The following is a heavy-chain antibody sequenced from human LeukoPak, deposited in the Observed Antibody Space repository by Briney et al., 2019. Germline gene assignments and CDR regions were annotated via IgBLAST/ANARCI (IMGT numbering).Heavy chain of an antibody. J-gene: IGHJ5*02. D-gene: IGHD2-2*01. Sequence: AGGSLRLSCAAPGFTFSSYWMSWVRQAPGKGLEWVANIKQDGSEKYYVDSVKGRFTLSRDNAKNSLYLQMNSLRAEDTAVYYCARDDCSSISCYHNWFDPWGQGTLVTVSS. CDR2: IKQDGSEK. CDR3: ARDDCSSISCYHNWFDP. CDR1: GFTFSSYW. V-gene: IGHV3-7*01.